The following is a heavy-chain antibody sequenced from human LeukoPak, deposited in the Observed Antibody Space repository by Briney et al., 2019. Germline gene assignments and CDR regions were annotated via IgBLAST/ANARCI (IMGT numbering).Heavy chain of an antibody. CDR2: MFYSGST. CDR1: GGSISSRSHC. V-gene: IGHV4-39*01. D-gene: IGHD3-22*01. J-gene: IGHJ3*01. Sequence: PSETLSLTCTVSGGSISSRSHCWGWIRQPPGKGLEWIGTMFYSGSTYYNPSLKSRVAISVDTSDTQFSLELNSVTAADTAVYYCAVAGVRYYDSSGLHAFDFWGRGTMVTVSS. CDR3: AVAGVRYYDSSGLHAFDF.